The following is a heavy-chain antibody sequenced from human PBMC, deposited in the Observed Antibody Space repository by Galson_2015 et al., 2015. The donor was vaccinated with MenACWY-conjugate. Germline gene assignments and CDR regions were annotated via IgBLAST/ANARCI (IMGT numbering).Heavy chain of an antibody. CDR3: AKDHRD. D-gene: IGHD5-24*01. J-gene: IGHJ4*02. V-gene: IGHV3-23*01. Sequence: LRLSCAASGFTFSGYVMSWVRQAPGKGLEWVAGISGSGGTTYYADSVKGRFTISRDNPRNTVYLQMNSLRAEDTALYYCAKDHRDWGQGTLVTVSS. CDR1: GFTFSGYV. CDR2: ISGSGGTT.